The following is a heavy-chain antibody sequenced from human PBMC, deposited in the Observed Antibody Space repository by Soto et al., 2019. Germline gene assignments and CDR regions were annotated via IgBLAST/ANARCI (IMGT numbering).Heavy chain of an antibody. V-gene: IGHV3-23*01. Sequence: VQLLESGGGLVQPGGSLRLSCAASGFTFSTYAMSWVRQAPGKGLEWVTAISGRDESTYYADSVKGRFTVSRDNSKNTLYLQMSSLRAEDTAVYYCAKDRLSGSYHRYFDSWGQGTLVTVSS. D-gene: IGHD1-26*01. J-gene: IGHJ4*02. CDR1: GFTFSTYA. CDR3: AKDRLSGSYHRYFDS. CDR2: ISGRDEST.